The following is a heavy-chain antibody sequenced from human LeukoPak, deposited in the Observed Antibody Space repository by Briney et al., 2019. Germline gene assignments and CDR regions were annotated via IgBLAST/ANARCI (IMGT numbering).Heavy chain of an antibody. CDR3: ASSSFDWLLPSDY. CDR1: GGTFSSYA. Sequence: SVKVSCKASGGTFSSYAISWVRQAPGQGLEWMGGIIPIFGTANYAQKFQGRVTITADESTSTAYMELSSLRSEDTAVYYCASSSFDWLLPSDYWGQGTLVTVSS. D-gene: IGHD3-9*01. CDR2: IIPIFGTA. J-gene: IGHJ4*02. V-gene: IGHV1-69*13.